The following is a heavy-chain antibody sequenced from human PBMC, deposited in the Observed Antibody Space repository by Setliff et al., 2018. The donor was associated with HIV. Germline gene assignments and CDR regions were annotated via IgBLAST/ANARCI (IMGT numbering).Heavy chain of an antibody. J-gene: IGHJ6*03. V-gene: IGHV4-4*07. CDR3: VRASRDYYYYYMDA. CDR1: AGSLSRSY. D-gene: IGHD3-16*01. CDR2: VFSNGDS. Sequence: SETLSLTCTVPAGSLSRSYWSWIRQPAGKGLEWIGRVFSNGDSNYNPSLRSRVTMSLDASRNLFSLKLNSVTAADTAIYYCVRASRDYYYYYMDAWGRGTTVTVSS.